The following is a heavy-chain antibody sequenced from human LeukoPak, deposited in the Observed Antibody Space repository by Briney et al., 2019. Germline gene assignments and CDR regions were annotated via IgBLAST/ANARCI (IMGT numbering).Heavy chain of an antibody. D-gene: IGHD6-13*01. Sequence: GRSLRLSCAASGFTFSSYGMPWVRQAPGKGLEWVAVIWYDGSNKYYADSVKGRFTISRDNSKNTLYLQMNSLRAEDTAVYYCARDRVSGSSWWFDPWGQGTLVTVSS. CDR1: GFTFSSYG. J-gene: IGHJ5*02. CDR2: IWYDGSNK. CDR3: ARDRVSGSSWWFDP. V-gene: IGHV3-33*01.